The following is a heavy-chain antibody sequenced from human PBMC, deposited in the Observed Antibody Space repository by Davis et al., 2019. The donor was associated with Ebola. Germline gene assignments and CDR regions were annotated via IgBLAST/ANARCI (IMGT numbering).Heavy chain of an antibody. CDR3: ARHLCGWYSSGSCFDY. CDR1: GGSISSSSYY. D-gene: IGHD6-19*01. Sequence: MPSETLSLTCTVSGGSISSSSYYWGWNRQPPGQGLEWIGSIYYSGSTYYTPSLKSRVTISADTSKNQFSLKLSSVTTADTAVYYCARHLCGWYSSGSCFDYWGQGTLVTVSS. J-gene: IGHJ4*02. CDR2: IYYSGST. V-gene: IGHV4-39*01.